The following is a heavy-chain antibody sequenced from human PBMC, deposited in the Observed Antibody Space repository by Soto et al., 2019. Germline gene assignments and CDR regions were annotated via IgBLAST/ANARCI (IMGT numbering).Heavy chain of an antibody. CDR3: VRDPDINPCPPRDV. J-gene: IGHJ6*02. CDR2: ISAKNGDT. Sequence: QVHLVQSGAELKKPGASVRVSCKASGYSFTRNGISWVRQAPGQGLEWMGWISAKNGDTNYAQKFQGRVIMTTDTSTSKAYMKRGSQSSNDRAVYNCVRDPDINPCPPRDVWAQGTTVTVPS. D-gene: IGHD3-9*01. CDR1: GYSFTRNG. V-gene: IGHV1-18*01.